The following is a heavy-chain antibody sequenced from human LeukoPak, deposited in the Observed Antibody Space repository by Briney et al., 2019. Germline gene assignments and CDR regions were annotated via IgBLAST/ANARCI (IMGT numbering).Heavy chain of an antibody. J-gene: IGHJ5*02. V-gene: IGHV4-4*07. CDR2: IYTSGST. Sequence: SETLPLTCSVSGGSIRNYFWSWIGQPAGKGLEWIGRIYTSGSTDYNPSLRSRVTMSVDTSKNQFSLRLSSVNAADTAVYFCAREGTSGGLNWLDPWGQGTLVTVSS. CDR3: AREGTSGGLNWLDP. CDR1: GGSIRNYF. D-gene: IGHD3-10*01.